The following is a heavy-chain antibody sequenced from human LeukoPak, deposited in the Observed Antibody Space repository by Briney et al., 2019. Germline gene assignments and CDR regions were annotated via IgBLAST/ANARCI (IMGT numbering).Heavy chain of an antibody. CDR1: GGSFRGYY. V-gene: IGHV4-59*01. CDR3: ARAFYPGYYSYMAV. Sequence: SETLSLTCAVYGGSFRGYYWSWIRQTPGKGLEWIGYIYYSGSTNYNPSLKSRVTISVDTSKNQFSLKLSSVTAADTAVYYCARAFYPGYYSYMAVWGKGTTVTVSS. J-gene: IGHJ6*03. CDR2: IYYSGST. D-gene: IGHD3-3*02.